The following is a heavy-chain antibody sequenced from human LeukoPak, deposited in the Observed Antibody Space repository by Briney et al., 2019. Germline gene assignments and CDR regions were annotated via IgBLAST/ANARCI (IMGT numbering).Heavy chain of an antibody. D-gene: IGHD3-22*01. CDR1: GFTFSNAW. CDR2: IKSKTDGGTT. J-gene: IGHJ4*02. Sequence: GGSLRLSCAASGFTFSNAWMSWVRQAPGKGLEWVGRIKSKTDGGTTDYAAPVKGRFTISRDDSKNTLYLQMNSLKTEDTAVYYCTTLEPLDYYDSSGYNYWGQGTLVTVSS. V-gene: IGHV3-15*01. CDR3: TTLEPLDYYDSSGYNY.